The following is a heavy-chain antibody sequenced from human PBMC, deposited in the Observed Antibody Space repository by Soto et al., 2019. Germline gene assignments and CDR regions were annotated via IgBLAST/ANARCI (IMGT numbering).Heavy chain of an antibody. CDR3: ARGRGYDSSGYYPKYNWFDP. Sequence: SETLSLTCTVSGVSISSSSYYWGWLRQCPGKGLEWIGYIYYSGSTNYNPSLRSRISISVDKSKNQFSLKLSSVTAADTAVYYCARGRGYDSSGYYPKYNWFDPWGQGTLVTVSS. CDR1: GVSISSSSYY. J-gene: IGHJ5*02. CDR2: IYYSGST. V-gene: IGHV4-61*05. D-gene: IGHD3-22*01.